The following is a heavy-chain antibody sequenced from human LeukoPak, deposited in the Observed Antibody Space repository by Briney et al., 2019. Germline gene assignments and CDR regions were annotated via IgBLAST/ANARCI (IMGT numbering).Heavy chain of an antibody. D-gene: IGHD1-26*01. Sequence: GGSLRLSCAASGFTVSSNYMSWVRQAPGKGLEWVSVFYSGGSTYYADSVKGRFTISRDSSKNTLYLQMNSLRAEDTAVYHCAKSSGSHWGFDYWGQGTLVTVSS. CDR2: FYSGGST. V-gene: IGHV3-53*01. CDR3: AKSSGSHWGFDY. CDR1: GFTVSSNY. J-gene: IGHJ4*02.